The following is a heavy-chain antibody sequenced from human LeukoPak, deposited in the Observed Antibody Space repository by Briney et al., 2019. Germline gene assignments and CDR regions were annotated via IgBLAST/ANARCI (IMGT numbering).Heavy chain of an antibody. Sequence: GESLKISCKGSGYSFTTYWIGWVRQMPGKGLEWMAIIYPGDSDTRYSPSFQGQVTISADKSISTAYLQWSSLKASDTAMYYCARLSSAGENYYDSSGFDYWGQGTLVTVSS. D-gene: IGHD3-22*01. J-gene: IGHJ4*02. V-gene: IGHV5-51*01. CDR3: ARLSSAGENYYDSSGFDY. CDR1: GYSFTTYW. CDR2: IYPGDSDT.